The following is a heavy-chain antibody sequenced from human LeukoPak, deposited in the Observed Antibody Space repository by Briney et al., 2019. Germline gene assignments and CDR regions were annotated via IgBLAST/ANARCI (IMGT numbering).Heavy chain of an antibody. D-gene: IGHD2-15*01. V-gene: IGHV4-39*01. CDR3: ARNHCSGGSCYFDY. Sequence: SETLSLTCTVSGGSITSSSDYWGWIRQPPGKGLEWIGYIYYSGTTNYNPSLKGRVTISADTAKNQFPLQLSSVTAADTAVYYCARNHCSGGSCYFDYWGQGTRVTVSS. J-gene: IGHJ4*03. CDR1: GGSITSSSDY. CDR2: IYYSGTT.